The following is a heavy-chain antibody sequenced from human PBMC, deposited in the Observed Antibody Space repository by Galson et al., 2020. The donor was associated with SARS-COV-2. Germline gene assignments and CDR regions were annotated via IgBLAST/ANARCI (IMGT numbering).Heavy chain of an antibody. CDR1: GFTFSSYG. J-gene: IGHJ4*02. CDR3: ASAMATISEFHY. D-gene: IGHD5-12*01. CDR2: IWYDGSNK. Sequence: PGGSLRLSCAASGFTFSSYGMHWVRQAPGKGLEWVAVIWYDGSNKYYADSVKGRFTISRDNSKNTLYLQMNSLRAEDTAVYYCASAMATISEFHYWGQGTLVTVSS. V-gene: IGHV3-33*01.